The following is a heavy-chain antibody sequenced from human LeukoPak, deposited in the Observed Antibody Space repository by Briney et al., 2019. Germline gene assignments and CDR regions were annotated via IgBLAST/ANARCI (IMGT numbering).Heavy chain of an antibody. CDR3: ARDPLLSTVSYYYGMDV. J-gene: IGHJ6*02. CDR1: GYTFTSYY. CDR2: INPSGGST. V-gene: IGHV1-46*01. D-gene: IGHD4-17*01. Sequence: GASVKVSCKASGYTFTSYYMHWVRQAPGQGLEWMGIINPSGGSTSYAQKFQGRVTMTRDTSTSTVYMELSSLRSEDTAVYYCARDPLLSTVSYYYGMDVWGQGTTVTVSS.